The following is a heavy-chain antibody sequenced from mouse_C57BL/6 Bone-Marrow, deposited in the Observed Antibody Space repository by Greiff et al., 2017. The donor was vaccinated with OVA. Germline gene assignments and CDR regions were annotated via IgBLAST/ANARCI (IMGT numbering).Heavy chain of an antibody. Sequence: EVQRVESGGGLVKPGGSLKLSCAASGFTFSSYAMSWVRQTPEQRLEWVATISAGGSYTYYHDNVKGRFTITRDNANNNLYRQMNQLKSEDTAMYYCARGVVPHYIGNWGQGTALTVSS. V-gene: IGHV5-4*01. CDR1: GFTFSSYA. J-gene: IGHJ2*01. D-gene: IGHD5-1*01. CDR2: ISAGGSYT. CDR3: ARGVVPHYIGN.